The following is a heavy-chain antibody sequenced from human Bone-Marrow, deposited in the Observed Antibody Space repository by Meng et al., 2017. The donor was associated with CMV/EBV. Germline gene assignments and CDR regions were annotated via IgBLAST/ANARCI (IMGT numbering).Heavy chain of an antibody. CDR2: INSNTGGT. J-gene: IGHJ4*02. D-gene: IGHD1-26*01. CDR3: ARGKVLDRGSYTFDY. Sequence: ASVKVSCKASGFTFTDYYIHWVRQAPGEGLEWMGWINSNTGGTKFPQTFQGRVTMTRDTSITTAYMELCRLRSDDTAVYYCARGKVLDRGSYTFDYWGQGTRVTGSS. CDR1: GFTFTDYY. V-gene: IGHV1-2*02.